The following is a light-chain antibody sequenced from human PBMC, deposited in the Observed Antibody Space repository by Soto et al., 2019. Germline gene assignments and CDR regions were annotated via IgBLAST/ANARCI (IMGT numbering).Light chain of an antibody. CDR2: ATY. Sequence: DIQMTQSPSSLSASVGDRVTITCRASQGINNYVSWFQQKPARAPKSLIYATYTVQSGVPSKFSAGGSATEFTLTISMLQPEVVATYYCQQYDTFPRTFGQGTKVEI. V-gene: IGKV1-16*02. J-gene: IGKJ1*01. CDR3: QQYDTFPRT. CDR1: QGINNY.